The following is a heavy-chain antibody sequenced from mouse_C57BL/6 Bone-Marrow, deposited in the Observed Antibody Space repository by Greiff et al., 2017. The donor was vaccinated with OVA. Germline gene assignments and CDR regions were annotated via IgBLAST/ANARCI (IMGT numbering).Heavy chain of an antibody. CDR1: GFTFSDYG. Sequence: DVMLVESGGGLVKPGGSLKLSCAASGFTFSDYGMHWVRQAPEKGLEWVAYISSGSSTIYYADTVKGRFTISRDNAKNTLFLQMTSLRSEDTAMYYCARGWYYAMDYWGQGTSVTVSS. CDR2: ISSGSSTI. V-gene: IGHV5-17*01. D-gene: IGHD1-1*02. J-gene: IGHJ4*01. CDR3: ARGWYYAMDY.